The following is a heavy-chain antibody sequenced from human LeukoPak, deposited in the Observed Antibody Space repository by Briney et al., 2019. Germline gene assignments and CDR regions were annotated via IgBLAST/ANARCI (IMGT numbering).Heavy chain of an antibody. CDR3: ASRTTGTPDY. CDR2: IHTSGST. Sequence: SETLSLTCTVSGGSISSGSYYWSWIRQPAGKGLEWIGRIHTSGSTNYNPSLRSRVTVSVDTSKNQFSLKLSSVTAADTAVYYCASRTTGTPDYWGQGTLVTVSS. J-gene: IGHJ4*02. CDR1: GGSISSGSYY. D-gene: IGHD1-1*01. V-gene: IGHV4-61*02.